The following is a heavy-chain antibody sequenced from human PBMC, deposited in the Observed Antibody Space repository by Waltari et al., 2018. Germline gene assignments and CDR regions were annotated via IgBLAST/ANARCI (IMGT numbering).Heavy chain of an antibody. J-gene: IGHJ4*02. D-gene: IGHD4-17*01. V-gene: IGHV1-69*08. CDR1: GGTFSSYA. CDR3: ASTTVVTAPW. CDR2: IIPIVGTA. Sequence: QVQLVQSGAEVKKPESSVKVSCKASGGTFSSYAISWVRQAPGQGLEWMGRIIPIVGTANYAQKCQGRVTITADKSTSTAYMELNSLRAEDTAVYYCASTTVVTAPWWGQGTLVTVSS.